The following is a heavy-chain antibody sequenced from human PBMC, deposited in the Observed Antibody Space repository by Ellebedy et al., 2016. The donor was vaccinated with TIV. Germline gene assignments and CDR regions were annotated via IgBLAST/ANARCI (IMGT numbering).Heavy chain of an antibody. CDR3: TSHGDGSGWSSNYYGMDV. Sequence: GESLKISXAASGFTFSSYAMNWVRQAPGKGLEWVAYINQDGSETSYVGSAKGRFTISRDNAKNSLSLQMSSLRGEDTALYYCTSHGDGSGWSSNYYGMDVWGQGTTVTVS. J-gene: IGHJ6*02. D-gene: IGHD6-19*01. CDR2: INQDGSET. V-gene: IGHV3-7*02. CDR1: GFTFSSYA.